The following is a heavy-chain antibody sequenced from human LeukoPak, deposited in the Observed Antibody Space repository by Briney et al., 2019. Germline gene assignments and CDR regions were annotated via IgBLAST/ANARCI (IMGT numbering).Heavy chain of an antibody. D-gene: IGHD3-22*01. V-gene: IGHV4-34*01. CDR3: ARLYYDNSGYPDV. J-gene: IGHJ6*02. CDR1: GGSPSGHY. Sequence: PPETLSLTRAVYGGSPSGHYWSWIRPPPGRGLGWIGEINHSGSANYNPSLKSRVTIAVDTSKNQCSLKLSSVTAADTAVYYCARLYYDNSGYPDVWGQGTTVTVSS. CDR2: INHSGSA.